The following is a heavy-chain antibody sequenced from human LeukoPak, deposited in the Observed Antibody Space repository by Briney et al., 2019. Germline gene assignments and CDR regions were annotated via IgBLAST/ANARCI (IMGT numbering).Heavy chain of an antibody. CDR3: AKAGRPYYDSSGYPVGYFDY. CDR1: GFTFSSYG. V-gene: IGHV3-30*18. CDR2: ISYDGSNK. J-gene: IGHJ4*02. D-gene: IGHD3-22*01. Sequence: PGGSLRLSCAASGFTFSSYGMHCVRQAPGKGLEWVAVISYDGSNKYYADSVKGRFTISRDNSKNTLYLQMNSLRAEDTAVYYCAKAGRPYYDSSGYPVGYFDYWGQGTLVTVSS.